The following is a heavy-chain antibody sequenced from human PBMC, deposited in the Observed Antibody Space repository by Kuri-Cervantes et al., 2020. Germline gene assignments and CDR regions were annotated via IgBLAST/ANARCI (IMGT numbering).Heavy chain of an antibody. J-gene: IGHJ5*02. D-gene: IGHD3-16*02. CDR3: AGLMITFGGVIVMGWFDP. Sequence: SETLSLTCAVSGYSISSGYYWSWIRQPPGKGLEWIGEINHSGSTNYNPSLKSRVTISADTSKNQLSLKLNSVTAADTAVYYCAGLMITFGGVIVMGWFDPWGQGTLVTVSS. CDR2: INHSGST. V-gene: IGHV4-38-2*01. CDR1: GYSISSGYY.